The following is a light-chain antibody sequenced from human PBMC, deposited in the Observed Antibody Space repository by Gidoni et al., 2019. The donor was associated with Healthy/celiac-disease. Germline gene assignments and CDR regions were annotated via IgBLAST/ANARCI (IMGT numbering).Light chain of an antibody. J-gene: IGKJ1*01. CDR2: AAS. CDR3: QQSYSMPRT. Sequence: DIQMTQSPSSLSASVGDRVTITCRASQTISTYLNWYQQRPGEAPTLLVYAASSLQRGVPSRFSATESGTDFTLTINGLQPEDFATYYCQQSYSMPRTFGQGTKVEV. CDR1: QTISTY. V-gene: IGKV1-39*01.